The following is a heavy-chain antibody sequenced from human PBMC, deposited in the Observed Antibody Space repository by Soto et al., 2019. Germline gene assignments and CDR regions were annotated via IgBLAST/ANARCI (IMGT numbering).Heavy chain of an antibody. CDR1: RFTFSTYE. V-gene: IGHV3-48*03. J-gene: IGHJ4*02. CDR2: ISSSGYTV. Sequence: VQLVESGGALVQPGGSLRLSCAASRFTFSTYEMNWVRQAPGKGLEWVSYISSSGYTVYYADSVKGRFTISRDNTRNSLYLQMNSLRDEDTALYYCVRYCSTTLCNGVATRTFDYWGQGTLVTVSS. CDR3: VRYCSTTLCNGVATRTFDY. D-gene: IGHD2-2*01.